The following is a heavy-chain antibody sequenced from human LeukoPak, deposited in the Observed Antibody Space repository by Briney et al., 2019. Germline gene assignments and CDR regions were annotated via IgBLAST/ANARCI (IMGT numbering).Heavy chain of an antibody. D-gene: IGHD1-26*01. CDR2: ISYDGSNK. Sequence: GRSLRLSCAASGFTFSSYAMHWVRQAPGKGLEWVAAISYDGSNKYYADSVKGRFTISRDNSKNTLYLQMNSLRAEDTAVYYCARGVGATNHFDYWGQGTLVTVSS. J-gene: IGHJ4*02. CDR1: GFTFSSYA. CDR3: ARGVGATNHFDY. V-gene: IGHV3-30-3*01.